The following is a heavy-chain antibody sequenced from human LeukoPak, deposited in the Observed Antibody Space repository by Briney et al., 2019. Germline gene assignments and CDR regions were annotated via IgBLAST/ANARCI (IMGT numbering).Heavy chain of an antibody. CDR1: GGSFSGYY. CDR3: ASLGGRYDFWFDP. J-gene: IGHJ5*02. D-gene: IGHD1-1*01. CDR2: INHSGST. V-gene: IGHV4-34*01. Sequence: SETLSLTCAVYGGSFSGYYWSWIRQPPGKGLEWIGEINHSGSTYYNPSLKSRVTISVDTSKNQFSLKLSSVTAADTAVYYCASLGGRYDFWFDPWGQGTLVTVSS.